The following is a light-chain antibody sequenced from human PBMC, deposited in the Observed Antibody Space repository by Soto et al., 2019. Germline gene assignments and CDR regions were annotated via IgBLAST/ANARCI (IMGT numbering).Light chain of an antibody. V-gene: IGKV3-11*01. CDR3: QQRRSWPPLT. J-gene: IGKJ5*01. CDR2: DAS. CDR1: QSVGSY. Sequence: EIVLTQSPATLSLSPGERAILSCRASQSVGSYLAWYQQKPGQAPRLLIYDASHRATDIPARFSGSGSGTDFTLTISSLEPEDFAVYYCQQRRSWPPLTFGQGTRLEIK.